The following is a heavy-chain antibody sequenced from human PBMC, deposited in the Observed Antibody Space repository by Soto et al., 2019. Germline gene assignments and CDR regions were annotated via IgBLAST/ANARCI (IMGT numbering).Heavy chain of an antibody. J-gene: IGHJ4*02. D-gene: IGHD4-17*01. CDR3: ATSTVTTATFDY. CDR2: INHSGST. Sequence: ETPSPTRAVHGGPFSGYYWRRIRQPPGKGLEWIGEINHSGSTNYNPSLKSRVTISVDTSKNQFSLTRSSVTAADTAVYYCATSTVTTATFDYWGQGTLVTVSS. V-gene: IGHV4-34*01. CDR1: GGPFSGYY.